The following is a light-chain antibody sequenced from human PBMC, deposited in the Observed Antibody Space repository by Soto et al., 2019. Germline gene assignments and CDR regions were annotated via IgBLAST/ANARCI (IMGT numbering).Light chain of an antibody. CDR2: KAS. J-gene: IGKJ1*01. V-gene: IGKV1-5*03. CDR1: QSISTY. Sequence: DIHMTQSPSTLSASVGDKVTITCRASQSISTYLAWYRHKPGEAPKLLIYKASTLERGVPSRFSGSGSGTDFTLTISSLQPDPFATYYCQPYNSDSRTFGQGTKV. CDR3: QPYNSDSRT.